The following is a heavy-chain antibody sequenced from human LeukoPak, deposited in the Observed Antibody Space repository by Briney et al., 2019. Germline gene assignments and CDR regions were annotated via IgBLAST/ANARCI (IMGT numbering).Heavy chain of an antibody. CDR3: ARADYDFWSGYPDIYYMDV. J-gene: IGHJ6*03. Sequence: ASVKVSCKASGGTFSSYAISWVRQAPGQGLERMGRIIPIFGTANYAQKFQGRVTITTDESTSTAYMELSSLRSEDTAVYYCARADYDFWSGYPDIYYMDVWGKGTTVTVSS. V-gene: IGHV1-69*05. D-gene: IGHD3-3*01. CDR2: IIPIFGTA. CDR1: GGTFSSYA.